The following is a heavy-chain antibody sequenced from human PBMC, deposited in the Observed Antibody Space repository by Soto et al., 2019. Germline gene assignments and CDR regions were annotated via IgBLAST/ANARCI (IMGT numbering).Heavy chain of an antibody. D-gene: IGHD1-1*01. Sequence: KSGPTLVNPTQPLTLTCTFSGFSLTSGTCVSWIRQPPGKALEWLARIDWDDDKYYSKSLKTRLTISKDTSKNRVVLTMTNMDPVDTATYYCARIRYGGYYYYYMDVWGKGTTVTVSS. J-gene: IGHJ6*03. CDR3: ARIRYGGYYYYYMDV. V-gene: IGHV2-70*11. CDR2: IDWDDDK. CDR1: GFSLTSGTC.